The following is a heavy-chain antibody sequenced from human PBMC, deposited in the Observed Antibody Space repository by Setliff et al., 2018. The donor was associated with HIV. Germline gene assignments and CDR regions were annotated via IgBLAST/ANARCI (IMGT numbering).Heavy chain of an antibody. CDR3: ARSRTSSGYYGVTGYGMDV. D-gene: IGHD3-22*01. J-gene: IGHJ6*02. V-gene: IGHV4-59*01. CDR1: GGSISSYY. CDR2: IYYSGST. Sequence: SETLSLTCTVSGGSISSYYWSWIRQPPGKGLEWIGYIYYSGSTNYNPSLKSRITISVDTSKNQFSLKLNSVTTADTAVYYCARSRTSSGYYGVTGYGMDVWGQGTTVTVSS.